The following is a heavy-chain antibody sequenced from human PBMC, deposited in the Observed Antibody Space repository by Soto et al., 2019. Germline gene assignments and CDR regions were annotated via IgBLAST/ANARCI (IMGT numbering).Heavy chain of an antibody. CDR1: GYTFTSYA. J-gene: IGHJ4*02. CDR3: ARGRYDFWSGYPLGGADY. D-gene: IGHD3-3*01. Sequence: ASVXVSCKASGYTFTSYAMHWVRQAPGQRLEWMGWINAGNGNTKYSQKFQGRVTITRDTSASTAYMELSSLRSEDTAVYYCARGRYDFWSGYPLGGADYWGQGTLVTVSS. V-gene: IGHV1-3*01. CDR2: INAGNGNT.